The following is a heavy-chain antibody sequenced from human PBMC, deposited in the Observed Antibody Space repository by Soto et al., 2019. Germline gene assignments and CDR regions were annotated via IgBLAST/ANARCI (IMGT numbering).Heavy chain of an antibody. Sequence: QTLSLTCVISGDSVSSNTASWNWIRQSPSRGLEWLGRTYFRSKWYNDYAVSVKSRIIINPDTSNNQFSLQLNSVTPEDTAVYFCAKGDNLGTKHGYAFEPWGQGSMVTV. CDR2: TYFRSKWYN. CDR1: GDSVSSNTAS. D-gene: IGHD5-12*01. J-gene: IGHJ5*02. V-gene: IGHV6-1*01. CDR3: AKGDNLGTKHGYAFEP.